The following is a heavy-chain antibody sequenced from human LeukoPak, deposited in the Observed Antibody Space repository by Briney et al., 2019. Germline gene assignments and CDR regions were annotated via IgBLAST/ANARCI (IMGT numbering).Heavy chain of an antibody. Sequence: GGSLRLSCAASGFTFSSYAMSWVRQAPGKGLEWVSAISGSGGSTYYADSVKGRFTISRDNSKNTLYLQMNSLRAEDTAVYYCAKEASRGSSFAYTPIEKPYYLDYWGQGTLVTVSS. CDR2: ISGSGGST. D-gene: IGHD5-18*01. CDR1: GFTFSSYA. J-gene: IGHJ4*02. V-gene: IGHV3-23*01. CDR3: AKEASRGSSFAYTPIEKPYYLDY.